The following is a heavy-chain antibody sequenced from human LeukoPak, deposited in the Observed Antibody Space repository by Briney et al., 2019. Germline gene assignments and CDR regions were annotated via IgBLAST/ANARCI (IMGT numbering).Heavy chain of an antibody. J-gene: IGHJ4*02. D-gene: IGHD3-10*01. CDR2: IIPILGIA. V-gene: IGHV1-69*04. CDR1: GGTFSSYA. Sequence: SVTVSCKASGGTFSSYAISWVRQAPGQGLEWMGRIIPILGIANYAQKFQGRVTITADKSTSTAYMELSSLRSEDTAVYYCARGRKILWFGERGFDYWGQGTLVTVSS. CDR3: ARGRKILWFGERGFDY.